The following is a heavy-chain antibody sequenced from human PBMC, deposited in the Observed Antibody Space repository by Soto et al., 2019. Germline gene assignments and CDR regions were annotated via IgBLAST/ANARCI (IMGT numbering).Heavy chain of an antibody. J-gene: IGHJ4*02. CDR2: IYYSGST. CDR1: GGSISSYY. CDR3: ARGPNYDILTGYPFPFSRDPYYFDY. D-gene: IGHD3-9*01. Sequence: SETLSLTCTVSGGSISSYYWSWIRQPPGKGLEWIGYIYYSGSTNYNPSLKSRVTISVDTSKNQFSLKLSSVTAADTAVYYCARGPNYDILTGYPFPFSRDPYYFDYWGQGTLVTVSS. V-gene: IGHV4-59*01.